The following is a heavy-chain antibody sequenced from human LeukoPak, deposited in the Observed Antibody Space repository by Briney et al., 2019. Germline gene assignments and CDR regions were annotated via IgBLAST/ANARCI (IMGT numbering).Heavy chain of an antibody. V-gene: IGHV1-18*01. CDR3: ARDDHGRWLVAGFYDY. Sequence: ASVKLSRTSSGYTFSIYGICWVRQAPGQGLEWMGWISAYNGNTNYAQKLQGRVTMTTDTSTSTAYMELRSLRSDDTAVYYCARDDHGRWLVAGFYDYWGQGTLVTVSS. CDR2: ISAYNGNT. J-gene: IGHJ4*02. D-gene: IGHD6-19*01. CDR1: GYTFSIYG.